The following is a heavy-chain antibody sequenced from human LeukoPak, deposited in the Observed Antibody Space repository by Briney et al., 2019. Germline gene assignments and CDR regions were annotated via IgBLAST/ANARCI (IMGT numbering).Heavy chain of an antibody. D-gene: IGHD5-18*01. V-gene: IGHV5-51*01. J-gene: IGHJ4*02. CDR1: GYSFTSYW. CDR3: ARQMGGYSYGSTNFDH. Sequence: GESLKISCKGSGYSFTSYWIGWVRQMPGKGLEWMGIIYPGDSDTRYSPSFQGQVTISADKSISTAYLQWSSLKASDTAMYYCARQMGGYSYGSTNFDHWGQGTLVTVSS. CDR2: IYPGDSDT.